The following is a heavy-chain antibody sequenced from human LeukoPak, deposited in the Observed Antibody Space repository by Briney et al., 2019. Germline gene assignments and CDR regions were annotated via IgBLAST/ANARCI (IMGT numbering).Heavy chain of an antibody. V-gene: IGHV3-48*01. CDR1: GFTFNTYT. CDR2: ISSTSTFT. J-gene: IGHJ4*02. CDR3: ARGYNHQIAAANDY. Sequence: GGSLRLSCAASGFTFNTYTFNWVRQAPGKGLEWVAFISSTSTFTYYADSVKGRFTISRDNAKNSLFLQMNSLRVEDTAIYYCARGYNHQIAAANDYWGQGALVTVSS. D-gene: IGHD6-25*01.